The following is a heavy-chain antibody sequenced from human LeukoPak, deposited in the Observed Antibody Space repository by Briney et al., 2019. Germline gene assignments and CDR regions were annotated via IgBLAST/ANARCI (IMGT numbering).Heavy chain of an antibody. V-gene: IGHV4-4*07. J-gene: IGHJ2*01. D-gene: IGHD2-21*02. CDR3: ARDLGPLDCGGDCYSWYFDL. Sequence: SETLSLTCTVSGGSISNYYWSWIRQPAGKGLEWIGRIYTSGGTNYNPSLKSRVTMSVDTSKNQFSLKLSSVTAADTAVYYCARDLGPLDCGGDCYSWYFDLWGRGTLVTVSS. CDR1: GGSISNYY. CDR2: IYTSGGT.